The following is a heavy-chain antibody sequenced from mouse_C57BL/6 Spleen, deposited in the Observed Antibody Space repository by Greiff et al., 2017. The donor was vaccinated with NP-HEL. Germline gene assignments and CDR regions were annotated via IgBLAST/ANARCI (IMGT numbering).Heavy chain of an antibody. V-gene: IGHV1-82*01. J-gene: IGHJ2*01. CDR3: ARSYYSNYEYFDY. CDR1: GYAFSSSW. D-gene: IGHD2-5*01. CDR2: IYPGDGDT. Sequence: LQESGPELVKPGASVKISCKASGYAFSSSWMNWVKQRPGKGLEWIGRIYPGDGDTNYNGKFKGKATLTADKSSSTAYMQLSSLTSEDSAVYFCARSYYSNYEYFDYWGQGTTLTVSS.